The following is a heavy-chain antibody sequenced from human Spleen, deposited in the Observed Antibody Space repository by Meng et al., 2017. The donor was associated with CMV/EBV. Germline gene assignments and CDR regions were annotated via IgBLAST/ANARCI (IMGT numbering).Heavy chain of an antibody. V-gene: IGHV4-59*12. CDR1: GGSITGYY. J-gene: IGHJ3*02. Sequence: SETLSLTCTVSGGSITGYYWSWIRQPPGKGLEWVGYVYDSGGTNYNPSLKSRVTISVDTSKNQLSLKLTSVTAADTAVYYCPFRTADDTFDIWGQGTMVTVSS. CDR2: VYDSGGT. CDR3: PFRTADDTFDI. D-gene: IGHD2-21*01.